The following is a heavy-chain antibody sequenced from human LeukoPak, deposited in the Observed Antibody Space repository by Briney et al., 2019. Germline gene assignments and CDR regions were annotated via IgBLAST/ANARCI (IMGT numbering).Heavy chain of an antibody. Sequence: GGSLRLSCAASGFTFTTYAMSWVRQAPGKGLEWVSGISSSGDSSYYADSVKGRFTISRDNSKNTLYLQMSSLRAEDTAVYYCAKDLQSGYYYFDYWGQGTLVTVSS. CDR1: GFTFTTYA. CDR2: ISSSGDSS. J-gene: IGHJ4*02. D-gene: IGHD3-3*01. CDR3: AKDLQSGYYYFDY. V-gene: IGHV3-23*01.